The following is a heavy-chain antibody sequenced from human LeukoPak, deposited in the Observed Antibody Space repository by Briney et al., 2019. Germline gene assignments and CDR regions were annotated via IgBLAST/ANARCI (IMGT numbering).Heavy chain of an antibody. J-gene: IGHJ5*02. Sequence: ASVKVSCKASGYTFTSYGISWVRQAPGQGLEWMGWISAYNGNTNYAQKLQGRVTMTTDTSTSTAHMELRSLRSDDTAVYYCARDLGVVVTATAFDPWGQGTLVTVSS. CDR1: GYTFTSYG. CDR2: ISAYNGNT. V-gene: IGHV1-18*01. D-gene: IGHD2-21*02. CDR3: ARDLGVVVTATAFDP.